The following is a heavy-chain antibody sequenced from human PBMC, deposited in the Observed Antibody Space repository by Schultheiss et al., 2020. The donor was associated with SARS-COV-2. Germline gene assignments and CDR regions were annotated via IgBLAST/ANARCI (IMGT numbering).Heavy chain of an antibody. CDR1: GGSISSYY. D-gene: IGHD6-19*01. J-gene: IGHJ5*02. V-gene: IGHV4-4*07. CDR2: IYTSGST. Sequence: GSLRLSCTVSGGSISSYYWSWIRQPAGKGLEWIGRIYTSGSTNYNPSLKSRVTMSVDTSMNQFSLKLSSVTAADTAVYYCARSGSSGWNNWSDPWGQGTLVTVSS. CDR3: ARSGSSGWNNWSDP.